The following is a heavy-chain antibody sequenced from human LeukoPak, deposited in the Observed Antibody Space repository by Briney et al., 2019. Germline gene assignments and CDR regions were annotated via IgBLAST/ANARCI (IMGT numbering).Heavy chain of an antibody. CDR2: IYYSGST. V-gene: IGHV4-59*01. D-gene: IGHD2-8*02. J-gene: IGHJ6*03. CDR3: ARDPGYYYMDV. Sequence: SETLSLTCTVSGGSISSYYWSWIRQPPGKGLEWIGYIYYSGSTNYNPSLKSRVTISVDTSKNQFSLKLSSVTAADTAVYYCARDPGYYYMDVWGKGTTVTVSS. CDR1: GGSISSYY.